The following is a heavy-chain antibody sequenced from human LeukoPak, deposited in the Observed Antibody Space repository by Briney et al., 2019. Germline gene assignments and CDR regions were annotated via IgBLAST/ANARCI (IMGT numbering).Heavy chain of an antibody. CDR1: GGSISSSSYY. V-gene: IGHV4-39*07. D-gene: IGHD2-15*01. CDR2: IYYSGST. Sequence: PSETLSLTCTVSGGSISSSSYYWGWIRQPPGKGLEWIGSIYYSGSTYYNPSLKSRVTISVDTSKNQFSLELRFVTAADTAVYYCARVRCSGGSCPYYYYYYYMDVWGKGTTVTVSS. CDR3: ARVRCSGGSCPYYYYYYYMDV. J-gene: IGHJ6*03.